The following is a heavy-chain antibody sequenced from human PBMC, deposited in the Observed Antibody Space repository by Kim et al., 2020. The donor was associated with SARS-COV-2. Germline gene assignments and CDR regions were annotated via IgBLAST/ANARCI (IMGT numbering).Heavy chain of an antibody. V-gene: IGHV3-74*01. CDR2: INSDGSST. CDR3: ARDNDIVTGHQGFIF. D-gene: IGHD3-9*01. J-gene: IGHJ4*02. Sequence: GGSLRLSCAASGFTFSSYWMHWVRQAPGKGLVWVSRINSDGSSTSYADSVKGRFTISRDNAKNTLYLQMNSLRAEDTAVYYCARDNDIVTGHQGFIFGGQGTLVTVSS. CDR1: GFTFSSYW.